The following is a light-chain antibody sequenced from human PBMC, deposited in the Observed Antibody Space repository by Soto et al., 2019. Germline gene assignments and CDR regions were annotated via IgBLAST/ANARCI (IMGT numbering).Light chain of an antibody. Sequence: EIVLTQSPGTLSLSPEERATLSCRASQSVSSSYLAWYQQKPGQAPRLLIYGASSRATGIPDRFSGSGSGTDFTLTISRLEPEDFAVYYCQQYGNSPITFGQGTRLEIK. CDR2: GAS. CDR1: QSVSSSY. CDR3: QQYGNSPIT. V-gene: IGKV3-20*01. J-gene: IGKJ5*01.